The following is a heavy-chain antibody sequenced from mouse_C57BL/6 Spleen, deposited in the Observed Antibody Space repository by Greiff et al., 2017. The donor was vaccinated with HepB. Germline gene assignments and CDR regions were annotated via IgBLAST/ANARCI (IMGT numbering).Heavy chain of an antibody. V-gene: IGHV1-59*01. CDR3: ARGDGLFDY. D-gene: IGHD2-3*01. Sequence: QVQLQQPGAELVRPGTSVKLSCKASGYTFTSYWMHWVKQRPGQGLEWIGVIDPSDSYTNYNQKFKGKATLTVDTSSSPAYMQLSSLTSEDSAVYYCARGDGLFDYWGQGTTLTVSS. CDR1: GYTFTSYW. J-gene: IGHJ2*01. CDR2: IDPSDSYT.